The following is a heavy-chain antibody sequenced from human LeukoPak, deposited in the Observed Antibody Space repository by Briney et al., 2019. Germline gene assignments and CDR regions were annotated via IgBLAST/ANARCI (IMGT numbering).Heavy chain of an antibody. D-gene: IGHD3-10*01. CDR1: GGSFSGYY. V-gene: IGHV4-34*01. CDR3: ARGFSYYYGSGPNWFDP. J-gene: IGHJ5*02. Sequence: PSETLSLTCAVYGGSFSGYYWSWIRQPPGRGREWFGEINHSGSTNYNPSLKSRVTISVDTSKNQFSLKLSSVTAADTAVYYCARGFSYYYGSGPNWFDPWGQGTLVTVSS. CDR2: INHSGST.